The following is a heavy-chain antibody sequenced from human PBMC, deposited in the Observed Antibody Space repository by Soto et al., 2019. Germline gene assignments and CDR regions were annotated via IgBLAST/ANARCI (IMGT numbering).Heavy chain of an antibody. Sequence: ASVKVSCKSSGYTFTSYGYTWVRQAPGQGLEWLGWISPYFGKTNYAQKFQGRMTLTTDTSTGTAFMELKSLRSDDTAVYYCARDLRAVAGTMDYWVPGTLVTVSS. V-gene: IGHV1-18*01. CDR3: ARDLRAVAGTMDY. J-gene: IGHJ4*02. CDR2: ISPYFGKT. D-gene: IGHD6-19*01. CDR1: GYTFTSYG.